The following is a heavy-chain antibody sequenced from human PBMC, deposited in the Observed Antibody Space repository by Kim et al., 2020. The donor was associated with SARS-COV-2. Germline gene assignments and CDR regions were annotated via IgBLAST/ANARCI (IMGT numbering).Heavy chain of an antibody. J-gene: IGHJ4*02. Sequence: YNPSLRSRVPMSVDTSTNEFSLYLSALTAADTAVYFCARHAIWPPYIDCWGQGNLVTVSS. CDR3: ARHAIWPPYIDC. D-gene: IGHD3-3*01. V-gene: IGHV4-59*08.